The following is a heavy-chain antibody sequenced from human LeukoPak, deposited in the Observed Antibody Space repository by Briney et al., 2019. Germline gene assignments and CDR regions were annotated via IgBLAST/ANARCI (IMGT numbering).Heavy chain of an antibody. CDR2: ITSSSTYT. CDR1: GFTFSTFA. Sequence: GGSLRLSCAASGFTFSTFAMIWVRQTPGKGLEWVSSITSSSTYTFYADSVKGRFTISRDNARNSLYLQMNSLRAEDTAVYYCARKSASGNYPLDYWGQGTLVTVSS. CDR3: ARKSASGNYPLDY. D-gene: IGHD3-10*01. J-gene: IGHJ4*02. V-gene: IGHV3-21*01.